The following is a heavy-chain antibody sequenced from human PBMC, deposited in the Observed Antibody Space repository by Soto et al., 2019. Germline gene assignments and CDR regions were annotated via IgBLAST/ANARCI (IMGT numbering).Heavy chain of an antibody. Sequence: SETLSLTCAVSGFSISSGYFWCLIRQPPGKGPEWLGSIYHSGTTYYNPSVKGRATISVDTSKNQFSLKMSSVTAADTAVYYCARDSSGYYWFDPWGQGTLVTVSS. J-gene: IGHJ5*02. CDR1: GFSISSGYF. V-gene: IGHV4-38-2*02. CDR3: ARDSSGYYWFDP. D-gene: IGHD3-22*01. CDR2: IYHSGTT.